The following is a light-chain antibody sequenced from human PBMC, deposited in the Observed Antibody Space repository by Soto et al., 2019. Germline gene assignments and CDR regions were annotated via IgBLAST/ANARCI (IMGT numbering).Light chain of an antibody. CDR2: AAS. J-gene: IGKJ4*01. CDR1: QSISNY. V-gene: IGKV1-39*01. CDR3: QQSYVTPLT. Sequence: DIEMTQSPSSLSASVGDRVTITCRASQSISNYLNWYQHKPGKVPKLLIYAASSLQSGVPTRFSVSGSGTDFTLTISSLQPEDFATYYCQQSYVTPLTFGGGTKVEIK.